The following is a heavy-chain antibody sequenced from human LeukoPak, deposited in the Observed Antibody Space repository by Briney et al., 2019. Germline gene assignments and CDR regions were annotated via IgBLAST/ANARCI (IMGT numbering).Heavy chain of an antibody. CDR3: AKAGTEWGYFYYNMDV. D-gene: IGHD1-14*01. J-gene: IGHJ6*02. Sequence: PGGSLRLSCAASGFIFSSYAMSWVRQAPGKGLEWVSTISGSGGRTYYADCVKGRFTISRDNSKNTLHLQMNSLRAEDTAVYYCAKAGTEWGYFYYNMDVWGQGTTVTVSS. CDR1: GFIFSSYA. CDR2: ISGSGGRT. V-gene: IGHV3-23*01.